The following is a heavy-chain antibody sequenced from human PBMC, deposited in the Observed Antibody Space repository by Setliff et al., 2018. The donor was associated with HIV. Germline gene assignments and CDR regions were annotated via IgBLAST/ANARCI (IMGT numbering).Heavy chain of an antibody. CDR2: IYYIGGA. V-gene: IGHV4-31*03. D-gene: IGHD3-10*01. Sequence: SETLSLTCTVSGGSINSGGYYWTWVRQHPGKGLQWIGYIYYIGGAYYNPSLKSRVTISLDTSKNHFSLNLSSVTAADTAVYYCARESMLRGVRHAVDIWGQGTMVTVSS. CDR3: ARESMLRGVRHAVDI. J-gene: IGHJ3*02. CDR1: GGSINSGGYY.